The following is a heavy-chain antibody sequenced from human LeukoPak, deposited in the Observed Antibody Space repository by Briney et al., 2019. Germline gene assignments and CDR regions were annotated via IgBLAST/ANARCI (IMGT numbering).Heavy chain of an antibody. CDR2: ISWNSGSI. D-gene: IGHD3-10*01. Sequence: GRSLRLSCAASGFTFDDYAMYWVRQAPGKGLAWVSGISWNSGSICYADSVKGRFTISRDNAKNSLYLQMNSLRAEDTALYYCAKDNRGEDYYYGMDVWGQGTTVTVSS. CDR3: AKDNRGEDYYYGMDV. J-gene: IGHJ6*02. CDR1: GFTFDDYA. V-gene: IGHV3-9*01.